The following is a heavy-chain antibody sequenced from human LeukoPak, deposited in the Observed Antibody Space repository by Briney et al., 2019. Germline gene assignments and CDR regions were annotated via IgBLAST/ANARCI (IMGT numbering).Heavy chain of an antibody. J-gene: IGHJ6*02. V-gene: IGHV3-33*01. CDR2: IWYDGSNK. Sequence: GGSLRLSCAASGFTFSSYGMHWVRQAPVKGLEWVAVIWYDGSNKYYADSVKGRFTISRDNSKNTLYLQMNSLRAEDTAVYYCASPSRDFWSGYNYYYYGMDVWGQGTTVTVSS. CDR1: GFTFSSYG. CDR3: ASPSRDFWSGYNYYYYGMDV. D-gene: IGHD3-3*01.